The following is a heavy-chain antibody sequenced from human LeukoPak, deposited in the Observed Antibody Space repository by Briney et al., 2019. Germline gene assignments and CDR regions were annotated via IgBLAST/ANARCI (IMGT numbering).Heavy chain of an antibody. J-gene: IGHJ4*02. D-gene: IGHD6-19*01. CDR2: ISSSSSTI. CDR1: GFTFTSYN. Sequence: GGSLRLSCAASGFTFTSYNMNWVRQAPGKGLEWVSYISSSSSTIYYADSVKGRFTISRDNAKNSLYLQMNSLRAEDTAVYYCAKSIPTIAVAVSTRQWGQGTLVTVSS. CDR3: AKSIPTIAVAVSTRQ. V-gene: IGHV3-48*01.